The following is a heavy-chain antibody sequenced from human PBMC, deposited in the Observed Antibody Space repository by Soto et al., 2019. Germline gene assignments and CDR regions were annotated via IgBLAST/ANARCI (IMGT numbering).Heavy chain of an antibody. J-gene: IGHJ6*02. D-gene: IGHD3-10*01. CDR3: ARHVGGLLWFGELYGNQPTHYYGMDV. CDR2: IYYSGST. CDR1: GGSISSSSYY. Sequence: QLQLQESGPGLVKPSETLSLTCTVSGGSISSSSYYWGWIRQPPGKGLEWIGSIYYSGSTYYNPSLKSRVTISVDTSKNQFSMKLSSVTDADTAVYYCARHVGGLLWFGELYGNQPTHYYGMDVWGQGTTVTVSS. V-gene: IGHV4-39*01.